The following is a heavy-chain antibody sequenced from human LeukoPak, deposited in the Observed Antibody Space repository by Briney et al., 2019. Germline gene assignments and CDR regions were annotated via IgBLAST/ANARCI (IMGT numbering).Heavy chain of an antibody. D-gene: IGHD6-6*01. CDR1: GGSISSSSFY. CDR3: ARDLSSSVAFDI. Sequence: SESLSLTCTVSGGSISSSSFYWGWIRQPPGKGLEWIGSIYYSRTTYYNPSLKSRVTISIDTSKNRFSLKLSSVTAADTAVYYCARDLSSSVAFDIWGQGTMVTVSS. CDR2: IYYSRTT. V-gene: IGHV4-39*07. J-gene: IGHJ3*02.